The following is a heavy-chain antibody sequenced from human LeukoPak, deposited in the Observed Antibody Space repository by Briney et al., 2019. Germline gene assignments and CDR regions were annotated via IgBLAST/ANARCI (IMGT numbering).Heavy chain of an antibody. D-gene: IGHD2-2*01. Sequence: GGSLRLSSAASGFTFNNYAMNWVREAPGKGLEWVSHISPSGDSTYYADSVKGRFTISRDSSKNTPSLQMSSLRAEDTAVYYCAKIPKGGYFDCWGQGTLVTVSS. CDR3: AKIPKGGYFDC. J-gene: IGHJ4*02. V-gene: IGHV3-23*01. CDR1: GFTFNNYA. CDR2: ISPSGDST.